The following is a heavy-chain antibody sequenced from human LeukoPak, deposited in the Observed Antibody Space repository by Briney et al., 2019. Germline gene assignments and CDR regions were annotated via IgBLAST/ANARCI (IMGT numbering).Heavy chain of an antibody. J-gene: IGHJ5*02. V-gene: IGHV3-7*01. CDR1: GFTFSSYW. D-gene: IGHD2-2*01. Sequence: GGSLRLSCAASGFTFSSYWMSWVRQARGKGLEWVANIKQDGSEKYYVDSVKGRFTISRDNAKSSLYLQMNSLRAEDTAVYYCARDDCSSISCYHNWFDPWGQGTLVTVSS. CDR2: IKQDGSEK. CDR3: ARDDCSSISCYHNWFDP.